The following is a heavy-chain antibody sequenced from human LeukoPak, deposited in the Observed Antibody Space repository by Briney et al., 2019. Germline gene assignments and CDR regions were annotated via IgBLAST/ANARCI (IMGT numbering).Heavy chain of an antibody. CDR1: GLTFSSSA. V-gene: IGHV3-21*01. CDR3: ARGGSSTSY. D-gene: IGHD2-2*01. J-gene: IGHJ4*02. Sequence: GGSLRLSCAASGLTFSSSAMNWVRQAPGKGLEWVSSINNVGSHIYYADSVKGRFTISRDNAKNSLYLQMNSLRAEDTAVYYCARGGSSTSYWGQGTLVTVSS. CDR2: INNVGSHI.